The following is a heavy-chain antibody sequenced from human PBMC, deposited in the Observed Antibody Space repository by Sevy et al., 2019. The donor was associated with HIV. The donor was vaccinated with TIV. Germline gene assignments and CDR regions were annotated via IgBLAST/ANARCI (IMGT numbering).Heavy chain of an antibody. V-gene: IGHV1-2*02. CDR2: INPDSGGP. J-gene: IGHJ4*02. Sequence: ASVKVSCKASGYTFIGYYMHWVRQAPGQGLEWMGWINPDSGGPIYAPKFQGRVTLTRDTSISTAYMELSRLKSDDTAVYYCVRDDRDGYFDYWGQGTLVTVSS. CDR3: VRDDRDGYFDY. CDR1: GYTFIGYY.